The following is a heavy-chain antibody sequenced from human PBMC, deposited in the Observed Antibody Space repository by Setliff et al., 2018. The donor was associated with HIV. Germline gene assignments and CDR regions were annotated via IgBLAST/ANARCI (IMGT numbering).Heavy chain of an antibody. CDR1: GYTFTSYY. V-gene: IGHV1-46*01. CDR2: INPSGGST. J-gene: IGHJ5*02. CDR3: ARAGYSSGWYSA. Sequence: ASVKVSCKASGYTFTSYYMHWVRQAPGQGLEWMGIINPSGGSTSYAQKFQGRVTITADESTSTAYMELSSLRSEDTAVYYCARAGYSSGWYSAWGQGTLVTVSS. D-gene: IGHD6-19*01.